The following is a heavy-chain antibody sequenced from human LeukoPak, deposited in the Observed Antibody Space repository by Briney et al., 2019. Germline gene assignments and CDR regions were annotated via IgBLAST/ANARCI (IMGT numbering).Heavy chain of an antibody. D-gene: IGHD3-16*01. CDR3: ARERGNSIYDYVWGSSFYYMDV. V-gene: IGHV4-4*07. CDR2: IFTSGST. CDR1: GGSISSFY. Sequence: PSETLSLTCTVSGGSISSFYWSWIRQPAGKGLEWIGRIFTSGSTNYNPSTKSRVTMTVDTSKNQFSLKLSSVTAADTAVYYCARERGNSIYDYVWGSSFYYMDVWGKGTTVTISS. J-gene: IGHJ6*03.